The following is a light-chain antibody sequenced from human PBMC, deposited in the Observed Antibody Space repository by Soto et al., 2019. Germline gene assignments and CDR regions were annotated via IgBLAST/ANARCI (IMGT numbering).Light chain of an antibody. Sequence: QSALTQPASVSGSPGQSITISCSGTSSDVGSSNLVSWYRQHPGKAPKLIIFEGDRRPSGVSGRFSGSKSGNTASLTISGLQAEDEADYFCCSYAGTVAYVFGTGTKVTVL. J-gene: IGLJ1*01. CDR1: SSDVGSSNL. CDR3: CSYAGTVAYV. CDR2: EGD. V-gene: IGLV2-23*01.